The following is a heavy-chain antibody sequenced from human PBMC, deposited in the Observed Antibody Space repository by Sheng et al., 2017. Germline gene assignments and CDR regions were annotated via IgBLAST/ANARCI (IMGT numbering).Heavy chain of an antibody. CDR2: IDGTGGGI. D-gene: IGHD2-21*01. Sequence: EVQLVESGGGLVQPGGSLRLSCAASGFTFSTNGMNWVRQAPGKGLEWVSVIDGTGGGIFYADSVKGRFSISRDNSKNTLYLQMNSLRAEDTAIYYCAKEIAFRGPWRYAFDIWG. J-gene: IGHJ3*02. V-gene: IGHV3-23*04. CDR1: GFTFSTNG. CDR3: AKEIAFRGPWRYAFDI.